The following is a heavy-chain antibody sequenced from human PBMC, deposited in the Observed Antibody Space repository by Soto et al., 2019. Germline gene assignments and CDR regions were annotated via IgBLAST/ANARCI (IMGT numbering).Heavy chain of an antibody. D-gene: IGHD1-26*01. CDR2: ISASAGDT. CDR3: AEPAWELLD. CDR1: GLSFTSSS. V-gene: IGHV3-23*01. Sequence: GGSLRLSCAASGLSFTSSSMSWVRQAPGKGLEWVSSISASAGDTYYADSVKGRFTISRDNSKNTLYLQMNSLRAEDTAVYYFAEPAWELLDWGQGILVTVYS. J-gene: IGHJ4*02.